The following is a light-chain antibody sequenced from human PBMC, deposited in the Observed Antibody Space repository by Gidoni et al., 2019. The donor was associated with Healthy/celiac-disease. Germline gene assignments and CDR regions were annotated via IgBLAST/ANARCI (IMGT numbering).Light chain of an antibody. CDR2: END. Sequence: QSVLTPPPSVSAAPGQKVTISCSGDSSNSGHHSVSCYQQTPGTAPKLLIYENDQRPSGIPDRFSGSQSGTAATLAIAGLQTGDEADYYCGTWDNSLSAGVFGGGTKLTVL. J-gene: IGLJ2*01. V-gene: IGLV1-51*02. CDR1: SSNSGHHS. CDR3: GTWDNSLSAGV.